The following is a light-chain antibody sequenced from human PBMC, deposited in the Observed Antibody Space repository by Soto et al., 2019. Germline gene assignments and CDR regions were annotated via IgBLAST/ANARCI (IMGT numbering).Light chain of an antibody. V-gene: IGKV4-1*01. CDR2: WAS. CDR1: QSILYSSNNKNY. Sequence: DIVMTQSPDSLAVSLGEGATINCKSSQSILYSSNNKNYLAWYQQRSGQPPKLLIYWASTRESGVPDRFSGSGSGTDFTLAISSLQAEDVAVYYCQQYYTSPDTFGQGTKLEIK. CDR3: QQYYTSPDT. J-gene: IGKJ2*01.